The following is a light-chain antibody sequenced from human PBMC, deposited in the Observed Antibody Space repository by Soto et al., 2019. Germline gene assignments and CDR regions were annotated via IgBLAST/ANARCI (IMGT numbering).Light chain of an antibody. CDR2: RIN. CDR1: GSNIGSNS. Sequence: QSVLTQPPSASGTPGQTVTISCSGSGSNIGSNSVYWYQQLPGAAPKLLIYRINQRPSGVPDRFSGSKSGTSASLAISGLRSEDEAHYYCATWDDSLSGPVNWVFGGGTKLTVL. V-gene: IGLV1-47*01. J-gene: IGLJ3*02. CDR3: ATWDDSLSGPVNWV.